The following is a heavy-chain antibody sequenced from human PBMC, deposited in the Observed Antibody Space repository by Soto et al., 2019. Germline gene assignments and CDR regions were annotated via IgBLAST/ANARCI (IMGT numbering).Heavy chain of an antibody. CDR2: INHSGST. Sequence: PSETLSLTCAVYGGSFSGSYWSWIRQPPGKGLEWIGEINHSGSTNYNPSLKSRVTISVDTSKNQFSLKLSSVTAADTAVYYCARMSSSWYSSRADAFDIWGQGTMVTVSS. CDR1: GGSFSGSY. CDR3: ARMSSSWYSSRADAFDI. D-gene: IGHD6-13*01. J-gene: IGHJ3*02. V-gene: IGHV4-34*01.